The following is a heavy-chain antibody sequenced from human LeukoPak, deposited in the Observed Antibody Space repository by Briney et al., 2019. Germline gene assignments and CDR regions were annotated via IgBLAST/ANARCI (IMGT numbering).Heavy chain of an antibody. CDR1: GYTFTGYY. CDR3: ARDQHMVVVPAASSC. V-gene: IGHV1-2*02. CDR2: INPNSGGT. J-gene: IGHJ4*02. D-gene: IGHD2-2*01. Sequence: ASVKVSCKASGYTFTGYYMHWVRQAPGQGLEWMGWINPNSGGTNYAQKFQGRVTMTRDTSISTAYMELSRLRSDDTAVYYCARDQHMVVVPAASSCWGQGTLVTVSS.